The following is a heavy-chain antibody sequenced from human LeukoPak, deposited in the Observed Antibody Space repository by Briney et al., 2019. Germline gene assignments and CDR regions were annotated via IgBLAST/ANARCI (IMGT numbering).Heavy chain of an antibody. CDR1: GGSISSSSYY. CDR2: IYYSGST. V-gene: IGHV4-39*01. J-gene: IGHJ4*02. Sequence: PSETLSLTCTVSGGSISSSSYYWGWIRQPPGKGLEWIGSIYYSGSTYYNPSLKSRVTISVDTSKNQFSLKLSSVTAADTAVYYCARLVRGYCSSSSCHYFDYWGQGTLVTVSS. D-gene: IGHD2-2*01. CDR3: ARLVRGYCSSSSCHYFDY.